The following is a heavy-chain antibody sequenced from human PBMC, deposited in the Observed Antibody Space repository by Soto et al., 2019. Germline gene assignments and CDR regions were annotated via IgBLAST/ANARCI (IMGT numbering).Heavy chain of an antibody. D-gene: IGHD3-10*01. CDR1: EFTFSSYW. CDR3: ARDSRAVTDY. J-gene: IGHJ4*02. CDR2: INQDESEK. Sequence: GGSLRLSCAASEFTFSSYWMTWVRQAPGKGLEWVANINQDESEKHFVDSVKGRFTISRDNSKNTLYLQMNSLRAEDTAVYYCARDSRAVTDYWGQGTLVTVSS. V-gene: IGHV3-7*01.